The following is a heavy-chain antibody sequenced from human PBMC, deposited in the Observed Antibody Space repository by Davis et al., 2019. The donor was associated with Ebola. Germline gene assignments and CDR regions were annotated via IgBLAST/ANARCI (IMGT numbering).Heavy chain of an antibody. J-gene: IGHJ2*01. D-gene: IGHD3-22*01. CDR3: ARDLGYYEASRHWYFDL. CDR2: IYYSGSS. V-gene: IGHV4-59*01. Sequence: PSETLSLTCTVSGGSISSYYWSWIRQPPGKGLEWIGYIYYSGSSYYSPALKSRVTMSVDTSKNLFSLKLTSVTAADTAVYYCARDLGYYEASRHWYFDLWGRGTLVTVSS. CDR1: GGSISSYY.